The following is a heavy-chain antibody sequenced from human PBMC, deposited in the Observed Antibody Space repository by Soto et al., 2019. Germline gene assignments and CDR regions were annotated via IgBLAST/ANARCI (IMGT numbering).Heavy chain of an antibody. CDR2: IWYDGSKK. J-gene: IGHJ6*02. D-gene: IGHD2-15*01. CDR1: GFIFSNYG. V-gene: IGHV3-33*01. CDR3: ASGHGSYVYYGMEV. Sequence: QVQLVESGGGVVQPGRSLRLSCAASGFIFSNYGMHWVRQAPGKGLEWVAVIWYDGSKKYYADSVKGRFTISRDNSKNTLYVQMDSLRAEDTAVYYCASGHGSYVYYGMEVWGQGTTVSVSS.